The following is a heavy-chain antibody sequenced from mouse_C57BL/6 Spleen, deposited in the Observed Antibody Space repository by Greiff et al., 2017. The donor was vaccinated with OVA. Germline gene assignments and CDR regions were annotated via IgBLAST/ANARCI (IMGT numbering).Heavy chain of an antibody. J-gene: IGHJ2*01. CDR2: IDPSDSYT. Sequence: QVQLQQPGAELVKPGASVKLSCKASGYTFTSYWMQWVKQRPGQGLEWIGEIDPSDSYTNYNQKFKGKATLTVDTSSSTAYMQLSSLTAEDSAVYYCAREGAEYWGQGTTLTVSS. CDR3: AREGAEY. CDR1: GYTFTSYW. V-gene: IGHV1-50*01.